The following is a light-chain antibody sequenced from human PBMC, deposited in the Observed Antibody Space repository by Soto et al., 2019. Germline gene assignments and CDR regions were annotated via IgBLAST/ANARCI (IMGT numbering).Light chain of an antibody. V-gene: IGLV2-14*01. CDR2: EVS. J-gene: IGLJ1*01. Sequence: QSVLTQPASVSGSPGQSITISCTGTSXDVGGYNYVSWYQQHPSKAPKLMIYEVSNRPSGVSNRFSGSKSGNTASLTISGLQAEDEADHYCSSYTSSSTLVFGTGTKVTVL. CDR3: SSYTSSSTLV. CDR1: SXDVGGYNY.